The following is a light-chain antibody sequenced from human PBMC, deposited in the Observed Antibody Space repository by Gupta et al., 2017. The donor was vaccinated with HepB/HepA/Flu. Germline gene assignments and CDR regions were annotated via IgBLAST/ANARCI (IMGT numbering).Light chain of an antibody. CDR2: WAS. V-gene: IGKV4-1*01. J-gene: IGKJ3*01. Sequence: TQSPDSLAVSLGERATINCKSSQSVLFSSNSKNYLAWYQQKPGQPPKLLIYWASTRRSGVPDRFSGSGSGTDFTLTISSLQAEDVAVYYCQHYDLAPFTFGPGTKLDIK. CDR3: QHYDLAPFT. CDR1: QSVLFSSNSKNY.